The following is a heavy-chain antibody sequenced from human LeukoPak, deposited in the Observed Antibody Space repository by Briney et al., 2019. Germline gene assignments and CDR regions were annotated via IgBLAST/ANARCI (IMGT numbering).Heavy chain of an antibody. D-gene: IGHD3-16*02. CDR3: AKDRDDYVWGSYRDY. J-gene: IGHJ4*02. Sequence: PGGSLRLSCAASGFTFNNYAMRCAPHAPGEGLEWVTAISGCGCSTYHADSVKGGLTIYRDNSKNTLYLEIASLRAEDTGVYYCAKDRDDYVWGSYRDYWGQGTLVTVSS. V-gene: IGHV3-23*01. CDR1: GFTFNNYA. CDR2: ISGCGCST.